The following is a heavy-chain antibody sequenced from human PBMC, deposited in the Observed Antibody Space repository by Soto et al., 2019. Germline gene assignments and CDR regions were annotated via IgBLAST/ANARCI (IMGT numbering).Heavy chain of an antibody. D-gene: IGHD5-18*01. CDR3: AKGTGFSYGDGYSFDH. V-gene: IGHV3-23*01. CDR1: GFAFSNYA. CDR2: TSGSGGTT. J-gene: IGHJ4*02. Sequence: EVRLLESGGTLVQPGESLRLCCAASGFAFSNYAMSWVRQARGKGLEWVSATSGSGGTTYYAESVKGRFTISMDYFKSTLFLQMDSLTADDTALYYCAKGTGFSYGDGYSFDHWGQGTLVTVSS.